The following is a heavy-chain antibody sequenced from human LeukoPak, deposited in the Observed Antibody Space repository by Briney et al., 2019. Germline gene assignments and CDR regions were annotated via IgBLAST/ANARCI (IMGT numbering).Heavy chain of an antibody. CDR3: AKYSRPSSRVFDY. CDR2: IDTSGST. Sequence: GGSLRLSCAGSGFTFSSYPMTWVRQAPGKGLDWVSTIDTSGSTDYADSVEGRFTISRDNSKNTLYLQMNSLRAEDTAVYFCAKYSRPSSRVFDYWGQGTLATVSP. J-gene: IGHJ4*02. V-gene: IGHV3-23*01. CDR1: GFTFSSYP. D-gene: IGHD6-13*01.